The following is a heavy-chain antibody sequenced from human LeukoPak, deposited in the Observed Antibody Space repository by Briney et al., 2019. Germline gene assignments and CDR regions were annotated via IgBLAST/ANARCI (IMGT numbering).Heavy chain of an antibody. V-gene: IGHV3-23*01. Sequence: PGGSLRLSCAASGFTFSSYALSWVRLGPGKGLEWVSGFSATDATTQYADFVKGRFIISRDNSNNMLFLRMNSLRAEDTAVYYCARSQTAAAGTGAFDTWGQGTKVTVSS. CDR2: FSATDATT. D-gene: IGHD6-13*01. CDR3: ARSQTAAAGTGAFDT. J-gene: IGHJ3*02. CDR1: GFTFSSYA.